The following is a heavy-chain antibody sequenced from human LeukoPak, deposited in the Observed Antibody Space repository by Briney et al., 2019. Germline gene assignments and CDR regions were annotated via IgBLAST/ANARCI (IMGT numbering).Heavy chain of an antibody. J-gene: IGHJ6*02. CDR2: ILSDGSNK. D-gene: IGHD5-18*01. CDR3: AIDVNTSMPYYYYGVDV. Sequence: GRSLRLSCAASGFTFSNYAMLWVRQAPGKGLEWVAIILSDGSNKYYADSVKGRFTISRDNSKNTLYLQMNSLRAEDTAVYYCAIDVNTSMPYYYYGVDVWGQGTTVTVSS. CDR1: GFTFSNYA. V-gene: IGHV3-30-3*01.